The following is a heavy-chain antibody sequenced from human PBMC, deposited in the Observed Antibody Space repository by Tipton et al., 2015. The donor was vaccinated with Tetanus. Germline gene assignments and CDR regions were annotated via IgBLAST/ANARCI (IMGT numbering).Heavy chain of an antibody. J-gene: IGHJ4*02. V-gene: IGHV4-39*01. CDR1: GGSISSSYYY. CDR2: LDYSGNT. CDR3: ARPGVGGYTGYYFDF. Sequence: LRLSCTVSGGSISSSYYYWGWIRQPPGKGLEWIGSLDYSGNTYYNSSLMSRVTISVDTSKNQFSLKLDSVTAADAAVYYCARPGVGGYTGYYFDFWGQGTVVTVSS. D-gene: IGHD5-12*01.